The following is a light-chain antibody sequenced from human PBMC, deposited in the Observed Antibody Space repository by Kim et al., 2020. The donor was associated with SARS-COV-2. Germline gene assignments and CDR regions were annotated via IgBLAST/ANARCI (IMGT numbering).Light chain of an antibody. V-gene: IGLV2-18*02. Sequence: GQSVPISCTGTSRDVGRYNRVYCYRQPPGTAPNLMIYEVTNRPSGVPDRFSGSKSGNTASLTISGLQAEDEADYYCSSYTSISTYVFGPGTKVTVL. CDR1: SRDVGRYNR. J-gene: IGLJ1*01. CDR2: EVT. CDR3: SSYTSISTYV.